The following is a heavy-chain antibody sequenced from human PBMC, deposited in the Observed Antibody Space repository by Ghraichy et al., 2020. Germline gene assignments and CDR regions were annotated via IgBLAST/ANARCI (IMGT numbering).Heavy chain of an antibody. J-gene: IGHJ4*02. D-gene: IGHD5-24*01. V-gene: IGHV4-30-4*08. Sequence: SETLSLTCTVSGGSISSGDYYWSWICQPPGKGLEWIGYIYYSGSTYYNPSLKSRVTISVDTSKNQFSLKLSSVTAADTAVYYCARGGEMATISLDYWGQGTLVTVSS. CDR3: ARGGEMATISLDY. CDR1: GGSISSGDYY. CDR2: IYYSGST.